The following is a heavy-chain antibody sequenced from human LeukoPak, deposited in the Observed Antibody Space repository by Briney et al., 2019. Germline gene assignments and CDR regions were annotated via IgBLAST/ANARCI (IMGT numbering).Heavy chain of an antibody. CDR2: TSGSGGST. J-gene: IGHJ4*02. Sequence: PGGSLRLSCAVSGFTFSRLAIGWVRQAPGRGLEWVSATSGSGGSTYYADSVKGRFTISRDNSKNTLYLQMTSLRAEETAVYYCANGRRKDYWGQGTLVTVSS. CDR1: GFTFSRLA. D-gene: IGHD1-14*01. V-gene: IGHV3-23*01. CDR3: ANGRRKDY.